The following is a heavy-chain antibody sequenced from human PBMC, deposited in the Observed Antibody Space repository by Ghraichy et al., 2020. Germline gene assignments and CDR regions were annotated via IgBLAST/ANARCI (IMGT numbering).Heavy chain of an antibody. Sequence: GESLNISCKASGYTFTMHWITWVRQMPGKGLEWMGTIDPSDSYTSYSPSFRGHVTISVDKSTNTAYAQWSGLRPSDTAMYYCARSRRAFCTGGACSRLNYWGQGTLVTGSS. D-gene: IGHD2-8*02. CDR3: ARSRRAFCTGGACSRLNY. V-gene: IGHV5-10-1*01. CDR2: IDPSDSYT. J-gene: IGHJ4*02. CDR1: GYTFTMHW.